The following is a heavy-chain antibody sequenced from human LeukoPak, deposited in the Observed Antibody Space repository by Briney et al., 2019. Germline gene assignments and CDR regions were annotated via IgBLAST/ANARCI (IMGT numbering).Heavy chain of an antibody. J-gene: IGHJ4*02. CDR1: GYTFTGYY. V-gene: IGHV1-2*02. D-gene: IGHD2-2*02. CDR2: INPNSGGT. CDR3: ARNSMRVVVVPAAIGNY. Sequence: ASVKVSCKASGYTFTGYYMHWVRQAPGQGLEWMGWINPNSGGTNYAQKFQGRVTMTRGTSISTAYMELSRLRSDDTAVYYCARNSMRVVVVPAAIGNYWGQGTLVTVSS.